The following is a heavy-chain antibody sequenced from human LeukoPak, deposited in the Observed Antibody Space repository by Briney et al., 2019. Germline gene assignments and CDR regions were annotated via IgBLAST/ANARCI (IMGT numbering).Heavy chain of an antibody. V-gene: IGHV4-38-2*01. CDR1: GYSISSGYY. J-gene: IGHJ4*02. CDR2: IYHSGST. D-gene: IGHD5-18*01. CDR3: ASRRPGYSYGWYYFDY. Sequence: SETLSLTCAVSGYSISSGYYWGWIRQPPGKGLEWIGSIYHSGSTYYNPSLKSRVTISVDTSKNQFSLKLSSVTAADTAVYYCASRRPGYSYGWYYFDYWGQGTPVTVSS.